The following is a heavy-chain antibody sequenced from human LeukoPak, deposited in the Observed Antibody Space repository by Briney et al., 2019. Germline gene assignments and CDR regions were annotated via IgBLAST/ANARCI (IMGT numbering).Heavy chain of an antibody. D-gene: IGHD3-10*01. J-gene: IGHJ4*02. CDR1: GFPFDVYG. CDR3: ARGGWFGELLFDY. Sequence: PGGSLRLSCAASGFPFDVYGMSWVRQAPGKGLEWVSGINWNGGSTGYADSVKGRFTISRDNAKNSLYLQMNSLRAEDTALYYCARGGWFGELLFDYWGQGTLVTVSS. V-gene: IGHV3-20*04. CDR2: INWNGGST.